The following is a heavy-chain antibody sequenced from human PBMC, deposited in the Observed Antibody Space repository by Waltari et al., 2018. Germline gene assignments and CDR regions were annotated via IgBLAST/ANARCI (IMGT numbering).Heavy chain of an antibody. D-gene: IGHD1-1*01. CDR3: ARDRDNSPV. Sequence: QLQESGPGLVKPSETLSLTCTVSGGSITSYYWSWIRQPPGKGLDWIGYIHYSGSTNYNPSRKSRVTMSIDTSKNQFSLKLSSLTAADTAMYYCARDRDNSPVWGQGTMVTVSS. J-gene: IGHJ3*01. V-gene: IGHV4-59*01. CDR1: GGSITSYY. CDR2: IHYSGST.